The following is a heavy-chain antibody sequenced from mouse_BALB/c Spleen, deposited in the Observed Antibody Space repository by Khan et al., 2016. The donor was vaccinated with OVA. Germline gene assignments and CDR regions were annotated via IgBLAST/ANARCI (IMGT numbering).Heavy chain of an antibody. J-gene: IGHJ2*01. CDR2: ISSGSNTI. V-gene: IGHV5-17*02. CDR3: ARGGSYDGGFDY. D-gene: IGHD2-12*01. Sequence: EVELVESGGGLVQPGGSRKLSCAASGFTFNRFGMHWVRQAPEKGLEWVAYISSGSNTIYYEDTVKGRFTISRDNSKNTLFLQMTSLRSEDTAMXSRARGGSYDGGFDYWGQGTTLTVSS. CDR1: GFTFNRFG.